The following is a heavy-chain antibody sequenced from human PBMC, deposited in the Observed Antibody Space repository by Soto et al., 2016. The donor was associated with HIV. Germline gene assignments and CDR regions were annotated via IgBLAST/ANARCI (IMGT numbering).Heavy chain of an antibody. CDR2: ISYDGSNK. CDR1: GFTFSSYA. V-gene: IGHV3-30*04. CDR3: ARDSLATPRRGLPEYFQH. Sequence: VQLVESGGGVVQPGRSLRLSCAASGFTFSSYAMHWVRQAPGKGLEWVAVISYDGSNKYYADSVKGRFTISRDNSKNTLYLQMNSLRGEDTAVYYCARDSLATPRRGLPEYFQHVGQGTLVTVSS. J-gene: IGHJ1*01. D-gene: IGHD5-18*01.